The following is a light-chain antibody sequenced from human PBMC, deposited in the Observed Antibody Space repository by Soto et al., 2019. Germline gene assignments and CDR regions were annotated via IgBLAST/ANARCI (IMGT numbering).Light chain of an antibody. CDR2: DIS. V-gene: IGKV3-11*01. Sequence: EIVLPQSPATLSLSPGERATLSCRASQRISSYLAWYQQKPGQIPRLLIYDISNRATVIPDRFSGSGSGTGFTLTISSLEPEDFAVYYCQHRYDWPYSFGQGTKLEIK. J-gene: IGKJ2*03. CDR1: QRISSY. CDR3: QHRYDWPYS.